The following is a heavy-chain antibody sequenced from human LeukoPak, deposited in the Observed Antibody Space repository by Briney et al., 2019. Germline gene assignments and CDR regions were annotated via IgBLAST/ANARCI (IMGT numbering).Heavy chain of an antibody. Sequence: LRLSCAASGFTFSSYAMSWIRQHPGKGLEWIGYIYYSGSTYYNPSLKSRVTISVDTSKNQFSLKLSSVTAADTAVYYCARTTTVTTFFDYWGQGTLVTVSS. CDR3: ARTTTVTTFFDY. V-gene: IGHV4-31*02. J-gene: IGHJ4*02. CDR2: IYYSGST. CDR1: GFTFSSYA. D-gene: IGHD4-17*01.